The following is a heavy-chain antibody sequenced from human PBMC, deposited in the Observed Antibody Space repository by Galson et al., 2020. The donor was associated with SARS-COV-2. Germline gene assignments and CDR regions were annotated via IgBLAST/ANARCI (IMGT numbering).Heavy chain of an antibody. D-gene: IGHD1-26*01. V-gene: IGHV3-21*01. CDR1: GFTFNAYT. CDR3: VREASWAMFGMDV. J-gene: IGHJ6*02. Sequence: GGSLRLSCVVSGFTFNAYTMSWVRQAPGKGLEWVSSISSNSEYIYSLDSVKGRFTISRDNAKNSVYLQMNSLRAEDTAVYYCVREASWAMFGMDVWCQGTTVTVSS. CDR2: ISSNSEYI.